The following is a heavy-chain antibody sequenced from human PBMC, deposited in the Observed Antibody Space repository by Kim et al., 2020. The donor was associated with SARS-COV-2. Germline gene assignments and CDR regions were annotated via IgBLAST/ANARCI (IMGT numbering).Heavy chain of an antibody. V-gene: IGHV4-4*02. Sequence: SETLSLTSAVSGGSISSSNWWSWVRQPPGKGLEWIGEIYHSGSTNYNPSLKSRVTISVDKSKNQFSLKLSSVTAADTAVYYCARDLEYSYGFDYWGQGTLVTVSS. CDR3: ARDLEYSYGFDY. CDR1: GGSISSSNW. J-gene: IGHJ4*02. D-gene: IGHD5-18*01. CDR2: IYHSGST.